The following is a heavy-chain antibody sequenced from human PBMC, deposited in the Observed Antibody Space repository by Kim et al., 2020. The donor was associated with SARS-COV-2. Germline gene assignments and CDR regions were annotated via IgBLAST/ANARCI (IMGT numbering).Heavy chain of an antibody. CDR3: AKSMRTAVAWFLYFDS. J-gene: IGHJ4*02. D-gene: IGHD6-19*01. V-gene: IGHV3-23*01. CDR1: GFSFSNYA. Sequence: GGSLRLSCAASGFSFSNYAMTWVRQAPGKGLQWVSLITESGISTYNVDSVRGRFTISRDNSKNTLYLQMDSLTTDDTAVYYCAKSMRTAVAWFLYFDSWGPGTPVTVSA. CDR2: ITESGIST.